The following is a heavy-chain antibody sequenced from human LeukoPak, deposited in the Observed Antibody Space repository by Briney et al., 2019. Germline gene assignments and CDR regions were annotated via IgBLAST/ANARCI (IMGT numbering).Heavy chain of an antibody. CDR3: ATRIAVAGIRSAFDI. D-gene: IGHD6-19*01. J-gene: IGHJ3*02. CDR2: ISGSGGST. Sequence: GGSLRLSCAASGFTFNSYAMSWVRQAPGKGLEWVSAISGSGGSTYYADSVKGRFTNSRDNSKNTLYLQMNSLRAEDTAVYYCATRIAVAGIRSAFDIWGQGTMVTVPS. V-gene: IGHV3-23*01. CDR1: GFTFNSYA.